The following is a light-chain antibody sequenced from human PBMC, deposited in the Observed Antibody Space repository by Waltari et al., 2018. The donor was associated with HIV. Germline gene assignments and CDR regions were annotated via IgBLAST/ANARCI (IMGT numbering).Light chain of an antibody. J-gene: IGLJ3*02. CDR3: GTWDGRLTAGV. Sequence: SVLTQPPSMSAAPGQNVSLSCSGSNSNIGNIDVSWYPQIPATAPKLLIYDNNKRPSGIPDRFSGSKSRTSASLDITGVQTGDEADYYCGTWDGRLTAGVFGGGTKLTVL. V-gene: IGLV1-51*01. CDR2: DNN. CDR1: NSNIGNID.